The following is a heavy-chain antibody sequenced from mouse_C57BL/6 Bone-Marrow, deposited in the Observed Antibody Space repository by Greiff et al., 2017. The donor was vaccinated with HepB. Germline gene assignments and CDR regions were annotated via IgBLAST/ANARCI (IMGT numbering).Heavy chain of an antibody. Sequence: QVQLQQSGPGLVQPSQSLSITCTVSGFSLTSYGVHWVRQSPGKGLEWLGVIWRGGSTDYNAAFMSRLSITKDNSKSQVFFKMNSLQADDTAIYYCAKTHYSNYGGYFDVWGTGTTVTVSS. CDR2: IWRGGST. CDR1: GFSLTSYG. CDR3: AKTHYSNYGGYFDV. J-gene: IGHJ1*03. D-gene: IGHD2-5*01. V-gene: IGHV2-5*01.